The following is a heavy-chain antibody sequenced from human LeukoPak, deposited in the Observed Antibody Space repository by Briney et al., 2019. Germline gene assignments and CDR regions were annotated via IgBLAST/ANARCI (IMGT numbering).Heavy chain of an antibody. V-gene: IGHV1-58*02. CDR3: AAEYYYDSSGYYNYGMDV. CDR2: IVVGSGNT. D-gene: IGHD3-22*01. CDR1: GFTFTSSA. J-gene: IGHJ6*02. Sequence: ASVKVSCKASGFTFTSSAMQWVRQARGQRFEWIGWIVVGSGNTNYAQKFQERVTITRDMSTSTAYMELSSLRSEDTAVYYCAAEYYYDSSGYYNYGMDVWGQGTTVTVSS.